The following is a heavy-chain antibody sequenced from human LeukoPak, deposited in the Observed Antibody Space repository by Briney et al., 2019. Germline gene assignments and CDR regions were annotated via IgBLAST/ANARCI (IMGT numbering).Heavy chain of an antibody. V-gene: IGHV4-59*08. Sequence: SETLSLTCTVSGGSISSYYWSWIRQPPGKGLEWIGYIYYSGSTNYNPSLKSRVTISVDTSKNQFSLKLSSVTAADTAVYYCASPIVVVPAATDYYYYYMDVWGKGTTVTVSS. CDR2: IYYSGST. D-gene: IGHD2-2*01. CDR3: ASPIVVVPAATDYYYYYMDV. J-gene: IGHJ6*03. CDR1: GGSISSYY.